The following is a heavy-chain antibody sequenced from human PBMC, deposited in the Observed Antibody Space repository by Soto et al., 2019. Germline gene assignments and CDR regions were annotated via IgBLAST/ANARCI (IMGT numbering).Heavy chain of an antibody. V-gene: IGHV3-23*01. CDR2: ISTSGGST. J-gene: IGHJ6*02. D-gene: IGHD1-1*01. CDR3: AKVQNYYYYGMDV. CDR1: GFTFSSSA. Sequence: PGGSLRLSCAASGFTFSSSAMSWVRQAPGKGLEWASSISTSGGSTYYAASLKGRFTISRDNSKNTLYLQMNSLRVEDTAVYYCAKVQNYYYYGMDVWGQGTTVTVSS.